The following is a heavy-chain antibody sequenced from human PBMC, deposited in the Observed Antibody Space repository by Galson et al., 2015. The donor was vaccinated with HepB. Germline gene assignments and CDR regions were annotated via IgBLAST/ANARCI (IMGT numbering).Heavy chain of an antibody. J-gene: IGHJ4*02. D-gene: IGHD3-10*01. CDR2: ISGSGGST. CDR1: GFTFSSYA. CDR3: AKARMAYFGFGEQEYYFDY. V-gene: IGHV3-23*01. Sequence: SLRLSCAASGFTFSSYAMSWVRQAPGKGLEWVSAISGSGGSTYYADSVKGRFTISRDNSKNTLYLQMNSLRAEDTAVYYCAKARMAYFGFGEQEYYFDYWGQGTLVTVSS.